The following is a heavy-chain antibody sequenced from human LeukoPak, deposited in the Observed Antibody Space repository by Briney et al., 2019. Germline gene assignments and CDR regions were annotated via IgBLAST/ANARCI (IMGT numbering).Heavy chain of an antibody. CDR3: ARFREYQLLFRPYFDY. Sequence: GASVKVSCKASGYTFTSYGISWVRQAPGQGLEWMGWISAYNGNTNYAQKLQGRVTMTTDTSTSTAYMELRSLRSDDTAVYYCARFREYQLLFRPYFDYWGQGTLVTVSS. V-gene: IGHV1-18*01. CDR1: GYTFTSYG. D-gene: IGHD2-2*01. CDR2: ISAYNGNT. J-gene: IGHJ4*02.